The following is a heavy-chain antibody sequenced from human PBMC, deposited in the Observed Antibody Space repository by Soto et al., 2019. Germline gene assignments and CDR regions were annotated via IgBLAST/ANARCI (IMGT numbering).Heavy chain of an antibody. Sequence: SLKGDCKSACYTHTSYGISWLRKAPGQGLEWMGWISAYNGNTNYAQKLQGRVTMTTDTSTSTAYMELRSLRSDDTAVYYCARLLLDYYYMDVWGKGTTVTVSS. CDR3: ARLLLDYYYMDV. CDR2: ISAYNGNT. CDR1: CYTHTSYG. V-gene: IGHV1-18*01. J-gene: IGHJ6*03. D-gene: IGHD2-15*01.